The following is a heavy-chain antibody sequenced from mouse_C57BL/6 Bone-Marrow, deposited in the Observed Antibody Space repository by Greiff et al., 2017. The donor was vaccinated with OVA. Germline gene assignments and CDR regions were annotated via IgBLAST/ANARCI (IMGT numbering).Heavy chain of an antibody. D-gene: IGHD2-3*01. CDR3: ARGEVTTLDY. V-gene: IGHV3-1*01. Sequence: VQLKESGPGMVKPSQSLSLTCTVTGYSITSGYDWHWIRHFPGNKLEWMGYISYSGSTNYKPSLKSRISITHDTSKNHFFLKLNSVTTEDTATYYCARGEVTTLDYWGQGTTLTVSS. CDR2: ISYSGST. J-gene: IGHJ2*01. CDR1: GYSITSGYD.